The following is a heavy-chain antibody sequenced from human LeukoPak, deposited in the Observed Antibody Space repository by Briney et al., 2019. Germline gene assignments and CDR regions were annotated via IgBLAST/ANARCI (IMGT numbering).Heavy chain of an antibody. V-gene: IGHV3-30*18. CDR1: GGSFSGYY. Sequence: LSLTCAVYGGSFSGYYWSWIRQAPGKGLEWVAVISYDGSNKYYADSVKGRFTISRDNSKNALYLQMNSLRAEDTAVYYCAKDTGLLWFGELSYWGQGTLVTVSS. CDR2: ISYDGSNK. D-gene: IGHD3-10*01. CDR3: AKDTGLLWFGELSY. J-gene: IGHJ4*02.